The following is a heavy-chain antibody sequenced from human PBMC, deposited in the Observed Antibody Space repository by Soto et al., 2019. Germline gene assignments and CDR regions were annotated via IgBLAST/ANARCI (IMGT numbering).Heavy chain of an antibody. V-gene: IGHV3-23*01. CDR3: AKGGVWFGNYGMDV. CDR2: ISGSGGST. D-gene: IGHD3-10*01. Sequence: EVQLLESGGGLVQPGGSLRLSCAASGFTFSSYAMSWVRQAPGKGLEWVSAISGSGGSTYYADSVKGRFTISRDNSKNTLYLQMNGLRAEDKAVYYCAKGGVWFGNYGMDVWGQGTTVTVSS. CDR1: GFTFSSYA. J-gene: IGHJ6*02.